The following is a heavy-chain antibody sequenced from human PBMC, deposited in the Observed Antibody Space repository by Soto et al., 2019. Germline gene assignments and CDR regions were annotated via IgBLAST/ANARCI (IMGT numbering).Heavy chain of an antibody. CDR2: ISGSGGST. CDR3: AILAVSETSGYDRSGTINDF. J-gene: IGHJ4*02. Sequence: PGGSLRLSCAASGFTFSSYATSWVRQAPGKGLEWVSAISGSGGSTYYADSVKGRFTISRDNSKNTLYLQMNSLRAEDTAVYYCAILAVSETSGYDRSGTINDFLGQGTLVTVSS. CDR1: GFTFSSYA. D-gene: IGHD5-12*01. V-gene: IGHV3-23*01.